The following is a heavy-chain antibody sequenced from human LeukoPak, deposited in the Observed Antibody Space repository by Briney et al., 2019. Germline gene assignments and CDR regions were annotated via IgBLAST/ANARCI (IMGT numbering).Heavy chain of an antibody. CDR3: ARRQYYYGSSGYSAYDAFDI. CDR1: GYTFTNYD. D-gene: IGHD3-22*01. Sequence: ASVKVSCKASGYTFTNYDISWVRQAPGQGLEWMGWISAYNDNTNFAQKFQGRVTMTTDTSTSTAYMALRSLRSDDTAVYYCARRQYYYGSSGYSAYDAFDIWGQGTMVTVSS. J-gene: IGHJ3*02. CDR2: ISAYNDNT. V-gene: IGHV1-18*01.